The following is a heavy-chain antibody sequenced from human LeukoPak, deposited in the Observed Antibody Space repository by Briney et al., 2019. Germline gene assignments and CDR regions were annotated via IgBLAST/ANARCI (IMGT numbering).Heavy chain of an antibody. CDR3: AKDNRRHYTSGPNPDSLH. D-gene: IGHD6-19*01. CDR1: GFIFNNYA. V-gene: IGHV3-9*01. Sequence: GGSLRLSCAGSGFIFNNYAMHWVRQPPGKGLEWVSGISWNSGSIDYADSVKGRFTISRDNAKNSLYLQMNSLRVEDTAYYYCAKDNRRHYTSGPNPDSLHWGQGALVTVSS. J-gene: IGHJ4*02. CDR2: ISWNSGSI.